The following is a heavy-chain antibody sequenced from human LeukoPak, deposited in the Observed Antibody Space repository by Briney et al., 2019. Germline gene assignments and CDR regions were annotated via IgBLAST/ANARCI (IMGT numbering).Heavy chain of an antibody. J-gene: IGHJ4*02. D-gene: IGHD3-22*01. CDR2: ISHSGST. V-gene: IGHV4-34*01. Sequence: PSETLSLTCAVSGGSFSGYYCTWIRQPPGKGLEWIGEISHSGSTNYNPSLKSRVTISVDTFKNHFSLKLRSVTAADTAVYYCAGGYDSSGYPLNYWGQGTLVTVSS. CDR3: AGGYDSSGYPLNY. CDR1: GGSFSGYY.